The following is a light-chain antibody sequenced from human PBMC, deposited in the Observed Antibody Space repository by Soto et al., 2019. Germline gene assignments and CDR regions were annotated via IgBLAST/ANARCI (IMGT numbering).Light chain of an antibody. J-gene: IGLJ2*01. V-gene: IGLV2-8*01. CDR1: SSDIGGYDH. CDR2: EVT. CDR3: AAWDDSLTGLL. Sequence: QSALTQTPSASGSPGQSVTISCTGTSSDIGGYDHVSWYQQHPGKAPKVMIYEVTKRPSGVPDRFSGSKAGNTASLTVFGLQAEDEADYYCAAWDDSLTGLLIGGGTKLTVL.